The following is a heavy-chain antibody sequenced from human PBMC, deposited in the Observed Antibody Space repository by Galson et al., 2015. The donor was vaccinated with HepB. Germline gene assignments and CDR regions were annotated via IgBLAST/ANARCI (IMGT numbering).Heavy chain of an antibody. V-gene: IGHV1-18*01. Sequence: SVKVSCKASGYTFTSYSISWVRQAPGQGLEWMGWISTYNGNTNYVQKLQGRVTMTTDTSTSTAYMELRSLRSDDTAVYYCARGRYCSGGSCYSRWLDPWGQGTLVTVSS. CDR1: GYTFTSYS. D-gene: IGHD2-15*01. J-gene: IGHJ5*02. CDR3: ARGRYCSGGSCYSRWLDP. CDR2: ISTYNGNT.